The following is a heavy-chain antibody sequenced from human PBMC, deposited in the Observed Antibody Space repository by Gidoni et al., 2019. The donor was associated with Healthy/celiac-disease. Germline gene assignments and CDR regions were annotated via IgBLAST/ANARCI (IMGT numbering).Heavy chain of an antibody. V-gene: IGHV4-39*01. CDR2: LYYSGST. D-gene: IGHD1-20*01. J-gene: IGHJ4*02. Sequence: QLQLQESGPGLVKPSETLSLTCTVSGGSISSSSYYWGWIRQPPGKGLEWIGSLYYSGSTSYNPSLKSRVTISVDTSKNQFSLKLSSVTAADTAVYYCARRRLPYSITGSFDYWGQGTLVTVSS. CDR1: GGSISSSSYY. CDR3: ARRRLPYSITGSFDY.